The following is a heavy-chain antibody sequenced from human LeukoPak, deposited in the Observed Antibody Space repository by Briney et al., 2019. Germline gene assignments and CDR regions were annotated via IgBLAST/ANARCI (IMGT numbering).Heavy chain of an antibody. V-gene: IGHV3-23*01. CDR2: ISGSGGST. Sequence: GGSLRLSCAASGFTFSSYAMSWVRQAPGKGLEWVSAISGSGGSTYYADSVKGRFTISRDNSKNTLYLQMDSLRAEDTAVYYCARPIGPGLGDYWGQGTLVTVSS. J-gene: IGHJ4*02. D-gene: IGHD1-14*01. CDR1: GFTFSSYA. CDR3: ARPIGPGLGDY.